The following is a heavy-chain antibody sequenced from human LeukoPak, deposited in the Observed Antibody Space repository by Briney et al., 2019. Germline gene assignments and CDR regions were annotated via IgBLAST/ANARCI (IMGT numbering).Heavy chain of an antibody. J-gene: IGHJ4*02. D-gene: IGHD1-26*01. Sequence: ETLSLTCTVSGGSISSSSYYWGWVRQVPGKGPEWVANIRQDGNEFYYADSVKGRFTISRDNARNSLYLQMNSLRVEDTAVYYCARDKVSGATLLDYWGQGTLVTVSS. CDR1: GGSISSSSYY. CDR3: ARDKVSGATLLDY. CDR2: IRQDGNEF. V-gene: IGHV3-7*01.